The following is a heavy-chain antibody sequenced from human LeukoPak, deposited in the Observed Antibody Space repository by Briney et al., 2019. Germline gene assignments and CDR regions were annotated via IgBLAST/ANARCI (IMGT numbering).Heavy chain of an antibody. J-gene: IGHJ3*01. CDR2: IYPGDSDT. Sequence: GESLNISCKGSGYKFTCDWIGWVRQMSGKGLGWMGIIYPGDSDTRYSPSFQGQVTISADKSISTSYLQWSSLKASDTAMYYCARGDYSKGAFDVWGQGTMVTVSS. D-gene: IGHD4-11*01. CDR3: ARGDYSKGAFDV. V-gene: IGHV5-51*01. CDR1: GYKFTCDW.